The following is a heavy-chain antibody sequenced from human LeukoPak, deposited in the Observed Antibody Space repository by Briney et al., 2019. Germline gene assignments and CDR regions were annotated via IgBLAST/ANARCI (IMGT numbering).Heavy chain of an antibody. CDR1: GFTFSSYS. V-gene: IGHV3-21*01. CDR3: ARDRLDLGVVGYGMDV. CDR2: ISSSSSYI. D-gene: IGHD3-3*01. J-gene: IGHJ6*02. Sequence: GGSLRLSCAASGFTFSSYSMNWVRQAPAKGREWVSSISSSSSYIYYADSVKGRFTISRDNAKNSLYLQMNSLRAEDTAVYYCARDRLDLGVVGYGMDVWGQGTTVTVSS.